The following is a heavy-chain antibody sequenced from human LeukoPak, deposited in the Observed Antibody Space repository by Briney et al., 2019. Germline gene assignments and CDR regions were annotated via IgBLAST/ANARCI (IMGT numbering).Heavy chain of an antibody. D-gene: IGHD3-9*01. J-gene: IGHJ4*02. Sequence: PGGSLRLSCAASGFTFSSYAMSWVRQAPGKGLEWVAVIWYDGSKKLYADSVKGRFTISRDDPKSTLYLQMNSLRAEDTAVYYCAKDRDILTGYLDYWGQGTLVTVSS. CDR1: GFTFSSYA. CDR3: AKDRDILTGYLDY. V-gene: IGHV3-30*02. CDR2: IWYDGSKK.